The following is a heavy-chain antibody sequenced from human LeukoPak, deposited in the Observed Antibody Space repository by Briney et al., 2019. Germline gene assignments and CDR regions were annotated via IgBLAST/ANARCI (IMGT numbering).Heavy chain of an antibody. CDR1: GFTFSTYA. V-gene: IGHV3-30*04. J-gene: IGHJ4*02. CDR2: ISYDGSNK. Sequence: GGSLRLSCAASGFTFSTYAMHWVRQAPGKGLEWVAVISYDGSNKYYADSVKGRLTISRDSSKNTLYLQMNSLRAEDTAVYYCARKYSSSWPPDYWGQGTLVTVSS. CDR3: ARKYSSSWPPDY. D-gene: IGHD6-13*01.